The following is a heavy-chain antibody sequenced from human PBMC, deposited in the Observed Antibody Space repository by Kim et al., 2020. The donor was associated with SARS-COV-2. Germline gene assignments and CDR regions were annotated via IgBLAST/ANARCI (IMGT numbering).Heavy chain of an antibody. Sequence: SPKSRVTISVDTSKNQFSLKLSSVTAADTAVYYCARGRWYSSARLDAFDIWGQGTMVTVSS. D-gene: IGHD6-19*01. CDR3: ARGRWYSSARLDAFDI. J-gene: IGHJ3*02. V-gene: IGHV4-59*09.